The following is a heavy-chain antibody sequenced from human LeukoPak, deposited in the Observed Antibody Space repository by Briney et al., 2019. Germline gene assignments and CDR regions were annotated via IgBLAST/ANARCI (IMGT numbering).Heavy chain of an antibody. CDR2: MNPNSGNT. Sequence: ASVKVSCKASGYTFTSYDINWVRQATGQGPEWMGWMNPNSGNTGYAQKFQGRVTMTRNTSISTAYMEVSSLRSEDTAVYYCARGYVGATEYWFDPWGQGTLVTVSS. J-gene: IGHJ5*02. CDR3: ARGYVGATEYWFDP. D-gene: IGHD1-26*01. V-gene: IGHV1-8*01. CDR1: GYTFTSYD.